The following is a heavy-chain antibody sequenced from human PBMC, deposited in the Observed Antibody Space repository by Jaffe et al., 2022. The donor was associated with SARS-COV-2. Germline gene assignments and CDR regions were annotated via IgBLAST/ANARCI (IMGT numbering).Heavy chain of an antibody. CDR1: GYTFTGYY. V-gene: IGHV1-2*02. J-gene: IGHJ6*02. D-gene: IGHD3-22*01. CDR3: ARRKSSGYYPYGMDV. CDR2: INPNSGGT. Sequence: QVQLVQSGAEVKKPGASVKVSCKASGYTFTGYYMHWVRQAPGQGLEWMGWINPNSGGTNYAQKFQGRVTMTRDTSISTAYMELSRLRSDDTAVYYCARRKSSGYYPYGMDVWGQGTTVTVSS.